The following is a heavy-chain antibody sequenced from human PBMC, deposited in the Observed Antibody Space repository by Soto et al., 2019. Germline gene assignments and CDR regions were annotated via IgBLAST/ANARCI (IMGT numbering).Heavy chain of an antibody. Sequence: QVQLVQSGAEVKKPGSSVKVSCKASGGTFSTNTISWVRQAPGQGLEWMGGIMPIFGSANHAQKFQGRVTITADEYTRTVYMELSRLRSEDTAVYYCARQFDSDTSGYYYAYWGQGTLVTVSS. CDR3: ARQFDSDTSGYYYAY. D-gene: IGHD3-22*01. J-gene: IGHJ4*02. CDR2: IMPIFGSA. CDR1: GGTFSTNT. V-gene: IGHV1-69*01.